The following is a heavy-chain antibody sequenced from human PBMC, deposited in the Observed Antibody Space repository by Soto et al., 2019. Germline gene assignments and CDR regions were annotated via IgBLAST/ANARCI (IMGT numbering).Heavy chain of an antibody. CDR1: GGTFSSYA. CDR2: IIPIFGTA. J-gene: IGHJ6*02. D-gene: IGHD2-15*01. Sequence: SVKVSCKASGGTFSSYAISWVRQAPGQGLEWMGGIIPIFGTANYAQKFQGRVTITADESTSTAYMELSSLRSEDTAVYYCARVGYCSGGSCYPPSYYYGMDVWSQGTTVTVSS. CDR3: ARVGYCSGGSCYPPSYYYGMDV. V-gene: IGHV1-69*13.